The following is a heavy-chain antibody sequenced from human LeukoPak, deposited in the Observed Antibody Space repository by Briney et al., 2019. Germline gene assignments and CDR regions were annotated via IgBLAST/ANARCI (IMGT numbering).Heavy chain of an antibody. Sequence: GGSLRLSCAASGFTVSSNYMSWVRQAPGKGLEWVSVIYSGGSTYYADSVKGRFTISRDNSKNSLYLQMNSLRAEDTAVYYCARDSIKMATLRDYYYMDVWGKGTTVTVSS. J-gene: IGHJ6*03. CDR1: GFTVSSNY. CDR3: ARDSIKMATLRDYYYMDV. D-gene: IGHD5-24*01. CDR2: IYSGGST. V-gene: IGHV3-53*01.